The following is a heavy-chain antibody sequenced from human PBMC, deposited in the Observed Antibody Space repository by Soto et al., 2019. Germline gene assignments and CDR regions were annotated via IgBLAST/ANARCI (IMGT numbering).Heavy chain of an antibody. CDR1: GFTFSSYA. D-gene: IGHD2-2*01. Sequence: GGSLRLSCAASGFTFSSYAMHWVRQAPGKGLEWVAVISYDGSNKYYADSVKGRFTISRDNSKNTLYLQMNSLRAEDTAVYYCAKSSVPAASNYYYYYGMDVWGQGTTVTVSS. CDR3: AKSSVPAASNYYYYYGMDV. J-gene: IGHJ6*02. CDR2: ISYDGSNK. V-gene: IGHV3-30-3*02.